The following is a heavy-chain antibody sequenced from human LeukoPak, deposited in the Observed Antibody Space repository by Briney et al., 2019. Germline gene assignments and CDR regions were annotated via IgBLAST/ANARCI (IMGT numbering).Heavy chain of an antibody. CDR3: AREGCSRTSCFDY. J-gene: IGHJ4*02. CDR1: GYTFTGYY. CDR2: INPNSGGT. Sequence: ASVKVSCKASGYTFTGYYMHWVRQAPGQGLEWMGWINPNSGGTNYAQKFQGRVTMTRDTSISTAYMELSRLRSDDTAVYYCAREGCSRTSCFDYWGQGTLVTVSS. D-gene: IGHD2-2*01. V-gene: IGHV1-2*02.